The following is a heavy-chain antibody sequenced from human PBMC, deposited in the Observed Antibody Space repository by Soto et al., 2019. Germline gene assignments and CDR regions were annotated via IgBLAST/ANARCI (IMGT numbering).Heavy chain of an antibody. J-gene: IGHJ4*02. CDR1: GGSISSSSYY. CDR2: IYYSGST. D-gene: IGHD2-8*01. Sequence: SETLSLTCTVSGGSISSSSYYWGWIRQPPGKGLEWIGSIYYSGSTYYNPSLKSRVTISVDTSKNQFSLKLSSVTAADTAVYYCARSRYCTNGVCYYFWGQGTLVTVSS. CDR3: ARSRYCTNGVCYYF. V-gene: IGHV4-39*01.